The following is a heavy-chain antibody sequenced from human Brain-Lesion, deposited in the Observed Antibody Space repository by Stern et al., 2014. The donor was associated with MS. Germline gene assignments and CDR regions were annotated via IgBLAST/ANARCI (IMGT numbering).Heavy chain of an antibody. Sequence: VHLVESGPGLVKPSETLSLTCTVAGGSVSSTSYAWAWIRQPPGKGLEWIGTIYYSGNTYYSPSLKSRLTISLDTPKNQFSLQVRSVTAADTAVYYCAGEEDIRYCSGGSCTGNWLDPWGQGTLVTVSS. CDR2: IYYSGNT. CDR3: AGEEDIRYCSGGSCTGNWLDP. J-gene: IGHJ5*02. CDR1: GGSVSSTSYA. V-gene: IGHV4-39*01. D-gene: IGHD2-15*01.